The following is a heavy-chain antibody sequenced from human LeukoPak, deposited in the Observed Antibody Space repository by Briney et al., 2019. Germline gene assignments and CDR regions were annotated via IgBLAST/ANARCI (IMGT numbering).Heavy chain of an antibody. V-gene: IGHV4-31*03. D-gene: IGHD2-15*01. Sequence: SETLSLTCTVSGGSISSSSYFWGWVRLHPGRGLEWIGYISYTGSTHYNPSLESRVTISVDPPDTSKKHFSLKLTTATAADTAVYYCARQYSPGGSGLAPWGQGTLVSVSS. CDR3: ARQYSPGGSGLAP. CDR2: ISYTGST. CDR1: GGSISSSSYF. J-gene: IGHJ5*02.